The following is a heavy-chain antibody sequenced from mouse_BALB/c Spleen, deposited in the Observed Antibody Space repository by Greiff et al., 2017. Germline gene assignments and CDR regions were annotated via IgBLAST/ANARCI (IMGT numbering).Heavy chain of an antibody. J-gene: IGHJ2*01. CDR1: GFTFSSYT. Sequence: EVMLVESGGGLVQPGGSLKLSCAASGFTFSSYTMSWVRQTPEKRLEWVAYISNGGGSTYYPDTVKGRFTISRDNAKNTLYLQMSSLKSEDTAMYYCARHGDGYYAPFDYWGQGTTLTVSS. V-gene: IGHV5-12-2*01. CDR3: ARHGDGYYAPFDY. D-gene: IGHD2-3*01. CDR2: ISNGGGST.